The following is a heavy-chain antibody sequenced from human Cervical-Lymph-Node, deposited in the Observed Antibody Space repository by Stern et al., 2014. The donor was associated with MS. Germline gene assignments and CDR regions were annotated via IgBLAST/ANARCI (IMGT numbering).Heavy chain of an antibody. CDR2: ITHVGDYI. CDR3: ARNLNAFDI. Sequence: VQLVQSGGGLVKPGGSLRLSCAASGFTFSNYSMHWVRQAPGKGLEWVSSITHVGDYIYYADSVKGRLSISRDNAKNSLYLQMESLRVEDTAVYYCARNLNAFDIWGQGTLVTVSS. CDR1: GFTFSNYS. V-gene: IGHV3-21*06. J-gene: IGHJ3*02.